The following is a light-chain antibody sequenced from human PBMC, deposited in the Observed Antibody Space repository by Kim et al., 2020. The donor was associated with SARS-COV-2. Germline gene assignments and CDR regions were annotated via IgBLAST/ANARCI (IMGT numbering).Light chain of an antibody. Sequence: SAVVGDRVTITGRASQSISSWLAWYQQKPGKAPKLLVYDASTLEVGVPSRFSGSGSGTEFTLTISSLQPDDFATYYCQQYSSYSTFGQGTKVDIK. J-gene: IGKJ1*01. CDR1: QSISSW. CDR2: DAS. CDR3: QQYSSYST. V-gene: IGKV1-5*01.